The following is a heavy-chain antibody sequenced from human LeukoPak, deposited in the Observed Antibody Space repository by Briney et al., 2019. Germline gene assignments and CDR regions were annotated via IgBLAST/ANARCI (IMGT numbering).Heavy chain of an antibody. CDR2: IKNDGSST. Sequence: GGSLRLSCAASGFTFTSYWVHWVRQAPGKGLVWVSRIKNDGSSTGYVDSVKGRFTISRDNAKNTVYLQMNSLKAEDTAVYYCARENYFGMDVWGQGTTVTVSS. V-gene: IGHV3-74*01. CDR1: GFTFTSYW. CDR3: ARENYFGMDV. J-gene: IGHJ6*02.